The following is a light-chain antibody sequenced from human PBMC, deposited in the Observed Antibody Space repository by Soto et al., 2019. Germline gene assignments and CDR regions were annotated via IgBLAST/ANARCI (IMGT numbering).Light chain of an antibody. CDR3: CSSGGSPTYV. J-gene: IGLJ1*01. Sequence: QSVLTQPACVSGCPGQSITISCTGTSSNVGSYKLVSWYQQHPGKAPKLMIFEVNKRPSGVSNRFSGSKSGNTASLTISGLKVEDEADYYCCSSGGSPTYVFGTGTKVTVL. V-gene: IGLV2-23*02. CDR1: SSNVGSYKL. CDR2: EVN.